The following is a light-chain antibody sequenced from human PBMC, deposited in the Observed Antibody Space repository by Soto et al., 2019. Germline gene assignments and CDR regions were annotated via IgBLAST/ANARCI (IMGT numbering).Light chain of an antibody. V-gene: IGLV1-40*01. CDR3: QSFDSSLDGWV. Sequence: QSALTQPPSVSGAPGQRVTISCTGSSSNMGAGHDVHWYQQIPETAPKLLVSANTNRPSGVPDRFSGSNSGTSASLSITGLQAEDEADYYCQSFDSSLDGWVFGGGTKLTVL. J-gene: IGLJ3*02. CDR2: ANT. CDR1: SSNMGAGHD.